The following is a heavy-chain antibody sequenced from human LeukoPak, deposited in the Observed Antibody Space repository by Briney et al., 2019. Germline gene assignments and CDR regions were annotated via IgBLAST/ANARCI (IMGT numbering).Heavy chain of an antibody. V-gene: IGHV4-59*01. CDR2: IYYSGNT. J-gene: IGHJ6*03. Sequence: SETLSLTCTVSGGSISSYYWSWIRQPPGKGLEWIGYIYYSGNTNYNPSLKSRVTISVDTSKNQFSLKLSSVTAADTAVYYCAREQVTTLPYYYYYMDVWGKGTTVTVSS. CDR1: GGSISSYY. D-gene: IGHD2-21*02. CDR3: AREQVTTLPYYYYYMDV.